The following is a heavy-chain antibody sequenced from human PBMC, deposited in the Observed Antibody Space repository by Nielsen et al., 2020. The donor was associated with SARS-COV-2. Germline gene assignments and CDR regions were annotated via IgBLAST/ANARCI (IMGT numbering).Heavy chain of an antibody. Sequence: GESLKISCAAFGFTFSSYAMHWVRQAPGKGLEWVAVISYDGSNKYYADSVKGRFTISRDNSKNTLYLQMNSLRAEDTAVYYCARDLRNADYGGNSVYYYYYGMDVWGQGTTVTVSS. CDR2: ISYDGSNK. V-gene: IGHV3-30*04. J-gene: IGHJ6*02. CDR1: GFTFSSYA. D-gene: IGHD4-23*01. CDR3: ARDLRNADYGGNSVYYYYYGMDV.